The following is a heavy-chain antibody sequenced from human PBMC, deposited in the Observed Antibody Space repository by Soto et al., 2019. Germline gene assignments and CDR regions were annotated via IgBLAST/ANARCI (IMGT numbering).Heavy chain of an antibody. CDR1: GFSLTSNEMR. V-gene: IGHV2-70*04. CDR3: ARTTNTGTDY. CDR2: IDWDGEK. D-gene: IGHD1-1*01. J-gene: IGHJ4*02. Sequence: SGPTLVNPTQALTLACTFSGFSLTSNEMRVTWIRQPPGKALEWLARIDWDGEKFYSSSLRTRLTISKDSSKNQVVLTVTNMDPVDTATYYCARTTNTGTDYWGQGILVTVSS.